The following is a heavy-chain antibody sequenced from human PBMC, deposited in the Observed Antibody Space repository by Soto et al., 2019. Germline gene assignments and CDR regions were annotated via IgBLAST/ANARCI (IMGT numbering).Heavy chain of an antibody. V-gene: IGHV4-34*01. CDR2: INLSGGT. CDR1: GESFSGRH. D-gene: IGHD3-16*02. CDR3: ARVLVTYGGIMVPYNWFDT. Sequence: ETFRLTYAVYGESFSGRHWAWIRQSPGKGLEWIGEINLSGGTNYSPSLKNRVTISVDTSKNQFSLKLTSVTAADTAVYYCARVLVTYGGIMVPYNWFDTWGQGNRVT. J-gene: IGHJ5*02.